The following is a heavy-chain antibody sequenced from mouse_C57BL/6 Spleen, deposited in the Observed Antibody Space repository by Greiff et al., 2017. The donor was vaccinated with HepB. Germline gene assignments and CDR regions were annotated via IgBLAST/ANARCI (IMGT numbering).Heavy chain of an antibody. CDR3: ARGGYGSSYDWYFDV. CDR1: GYSFTGYY. V-gene: IGHV1-42*01. CDR2: INPSTGGT. Sequence: VQLQQSGPELVKPGASVKISCKASGYSFTGYYMNWVKQSPQKSLEWIGEINPSTGGTTYNQKFKAKATLTVDKSSSTAYMQLKSLTSEDSAVYYGARGGYGSSYDWYFDVWGTGTTVTVSS. D-gene: IGHD1-1*01. J-gene: IGHJ1*03.